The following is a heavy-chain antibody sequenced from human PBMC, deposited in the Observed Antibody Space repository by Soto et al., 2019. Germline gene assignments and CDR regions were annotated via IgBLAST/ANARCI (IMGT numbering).Heavy chain of an antibody. Sequence: SETLSLTCTVSGGSISSYYWSWIRQPPGKGLEWIGYIYYSGSTNYNPSLKSRVTISVDTSKNQFSLKLSSVTAADTAVYYCARHGGQGDFWSGYYTGMDWFDPWGQGTLVTVSS. D-gene: IGHD3-3*01. CDR1: GGSISSYY. J-gene: IGHJ5*02. CDR2: IYYSGST. CDR3: ARHGGQGDFWSGYYTGMDWFDP. V-gene: IGHV4-59*08.